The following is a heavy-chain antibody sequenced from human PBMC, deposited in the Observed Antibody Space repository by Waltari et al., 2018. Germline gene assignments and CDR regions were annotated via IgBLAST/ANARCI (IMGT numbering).Heavy chain of an antibody. Sequence: QVQLQQWGAGLLKPSETLSLTCAVYGGSFSGYYWSWIRQPPGQGLAWIGEINLSGSTSYNPSSRSRVTISVDTSKNQFSLKLCSVTAADTAVYYCARTPAEDYGDYGDYWGQGTLVTVSS. D-gene: IGHD4-17*01. J-gene: IGHJ4*02. CDR2: INLSGST. CDR1: GGSFSGYY. V-gene: IGHV4-34*01. CDR3: ARTPAEDYGDYGDY.